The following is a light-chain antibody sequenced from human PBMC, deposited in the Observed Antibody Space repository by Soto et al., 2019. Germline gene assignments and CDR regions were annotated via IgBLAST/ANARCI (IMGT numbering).Light chain of an antibody. CDR2: GAS. V-gene: IGKV3-15*01. CDR1: QSVSSN. J-gene: IGKJ4*01. CDR3: QQYNNWPLLT. Sequence: EIVMTQSPATLSVSPGERATLSCRASQSVSSNLSGYQQKPGQAPRILIYGASTRATGIPARFSGSGSGTDFTLTISSLQAEDFAVYYCQQYNNWPLLTFGEGTPVEIK.